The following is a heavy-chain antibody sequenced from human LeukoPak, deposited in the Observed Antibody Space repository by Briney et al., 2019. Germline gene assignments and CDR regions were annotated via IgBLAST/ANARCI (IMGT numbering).Heavy chain of an antibody. CDR1: GYTFTSYY. J-gene: IGHJ4*02. V-gene: IGHV1-46*01. CDR2: INPSGGST. Sequence: ASVRVSCKASGYTFTSYYMHWVRQAPGQGLEGMGIINPSGGSTNYAQKFQGRVTMTRATSTSTVYMELSSLRSEDTAVYYCARSNNYYESSGYYAKTRRDFDYWGQGTLVTVSS. CDR3: ARSNNYYESSGYYAKTRRDFDY. D-gene: IGHD3-22*01.